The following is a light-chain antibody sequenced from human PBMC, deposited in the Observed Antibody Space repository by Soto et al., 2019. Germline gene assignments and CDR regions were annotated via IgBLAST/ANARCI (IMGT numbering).Light chain of an antibody. J-gene: IGKJ1*01. V-gene: IGKV3-15*01. CDR1: QSVSSN. CDR2: GAS. Sequence: DIEMTQSPATLSVSPGERATISCRASQSVSSNLGWYQQKPGQAPRLLIYGASTRATGIPARFSGSGSGTEFTLTISSLQSEDFAVYYCQQYNNWPLLFGQGTKVEIK. CDR3: QQYNNWPLL.